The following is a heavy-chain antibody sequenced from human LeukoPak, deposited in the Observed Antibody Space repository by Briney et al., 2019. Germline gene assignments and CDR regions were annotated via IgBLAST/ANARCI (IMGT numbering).Heavy chain of an antibody. CDR1: GFTFSSYW. CDR3: AKDRTVGASYWYFDL. Sequence: GGSLRLSCAASGFTFSSYWMSWVRQAPGKGLEWVANIKQDGSEKYYVDSVKGRFTISRDNAKNSLYLQMNTLRAEDTAIYYCAKDRTVGASYWYFDLWGRGTLVTVSS. V-gene: IGHV3-7*03. CDR2: IKQDGSEK. J-gene: IGHJ2*01. D-gene: IGHD1-26*01.